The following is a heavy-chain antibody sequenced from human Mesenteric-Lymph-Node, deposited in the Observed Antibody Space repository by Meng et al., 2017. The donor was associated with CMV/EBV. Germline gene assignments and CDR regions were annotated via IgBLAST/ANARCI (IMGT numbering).Heavy chain of an antibody. D-gene: IGHD3-10*01. CDR2: ISYDGSNK. Sequence: GESLKISCAASMFSFSSYGVFWVRQAPGRGLEWVAVISYDGSNKYYADSVKGRFTTSRDNSKNTLYLQMNSLRTEDTAVYYCARDSKGVPDYWGQGTLVTVSS. CDR3: ARDSKGVPDY. V-gene: IGHV3-30*04. CDR1: MFSFSSYG. J-gene: IGHJ4*02.